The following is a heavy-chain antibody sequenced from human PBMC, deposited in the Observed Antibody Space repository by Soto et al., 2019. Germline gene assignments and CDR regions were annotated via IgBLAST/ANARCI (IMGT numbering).Heavy chain of an antibody. V-gene: IGHV4-39*01. Sequence: SETLSLTCAVSGGSIGTSAYYWGWIRQAPGRGLEWIGSINHSGNTYLSPSLKDRVTMSVDTSKNSFSLKLRSATAADTGLYYCSRRAPEGFDPWGQGTLVTVSS. CDR3: SRRAPEGFDP. J-gene: IGHJ5*02. CDR2: INHSGNT. CDR1: GGSIGTSAYY.